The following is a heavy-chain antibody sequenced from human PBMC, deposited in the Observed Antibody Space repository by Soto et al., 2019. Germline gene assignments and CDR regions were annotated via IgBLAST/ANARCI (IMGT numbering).Heavy chain of an antibody. CDR3: ARSVGLGYCSSTSCYAYYYYYGMDV. CDR1: GFTFSSYG. Sequence: QVQLVESGGGVVQPGRSLRLSCAASGFTFSSYGMHWVRQAPGKGLEWVAVIWYDGSNKYYADSVKGRFTISRDNSKTTLYLQMNSLRAEDTAVYYCARSVGLGYCSSTSCYAYYYYYGMDVWGQGTTVTVSS. D-gene: IGHD2-2*01. J-gene: IGHJ6*02. V-gene: IGHV3-33*01. CDR2: IWYDGSNK.